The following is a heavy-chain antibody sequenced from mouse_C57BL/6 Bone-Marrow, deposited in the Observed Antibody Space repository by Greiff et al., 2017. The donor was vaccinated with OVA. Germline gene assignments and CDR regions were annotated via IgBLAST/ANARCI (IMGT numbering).Heavy chain of an antibody. CDR2: ISDGGSYT. D-gene: IGHD1-1*01. CDR3: AIDEELGPYYYGSSWYYDV. V-gene: IGHV5-4*01. Sequence: VQLQHSGGGLVNPGGSLKLSCAASGFTFSSYAMSWVRQTPEKRLEWVATISDGGSYTYYPANVKGRFTISRDNAKNNLYLQMSHLKSEDTAMYYCAIDEELGPYYYGSSWYYDVWGTGTTVTVSS. J-gene: IGHJ1*03. CDR1: GFTFSSYA.